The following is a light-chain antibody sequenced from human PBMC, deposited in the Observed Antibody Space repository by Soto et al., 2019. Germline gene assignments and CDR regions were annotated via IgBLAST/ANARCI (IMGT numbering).Light chain of an antibody. Sequence: DIRMTQSPSPLSASVGDRVPITCRASQSIDNYLSWYQQIPGKAPKLLIYAASSLQSGVPSRFSGSGSGTDLTITISSLQPEDFETYYCQQSYSTPRNFGPGTKVDIK. V-gene: IGKV1-39*01. J-gene: IGKJ3*01. CDR1: QSIDNY. CDR3: QQSYSTPRN. CDR2: AAS.